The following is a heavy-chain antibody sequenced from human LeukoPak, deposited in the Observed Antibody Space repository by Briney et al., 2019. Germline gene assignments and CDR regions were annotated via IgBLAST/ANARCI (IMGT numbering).Heavy chain of an antibody. D-gene: IGHD3-22*01. Sequence: SKTLSLTCTVSGGSVSSGSYYWSWIRQPPGKGLEWIGYIYYSGSTNYNPSLKSRVTISVDTSKNQFSLKLSSVTAADTAVYYCARAQPYYYDSSNYSFDYWGQGTLVTVSS. J-gene: IGHJ4*02. CDR1: GGSVSSGSYY. CDR3: ARAQPYYYDSSNYSFDY. V-gene: IGHV4-61*01. CDR2: IYYSGST.